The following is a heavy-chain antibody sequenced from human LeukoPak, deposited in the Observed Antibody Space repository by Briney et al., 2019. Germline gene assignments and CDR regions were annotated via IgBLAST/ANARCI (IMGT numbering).Heavy chain of an antibody. CDR1: GGSFNSFY. V-gene: IGHV3-48*02. Sequence: GGCLTLSCTVSGGSFNSFYMNWVRQAPGKGLEWISYIDTQSQTIYYADSMRGRFTISRDNAKNSLYLQINSLRDEDTALYYCAGGGDSGWAIDNWGQGTLVIVSS. CDR3: AGGGDSGWAIDN. D-gene: IGHD6-19*01. CDR2: IDTQSQTI. J-gene: IGHJ4*02.